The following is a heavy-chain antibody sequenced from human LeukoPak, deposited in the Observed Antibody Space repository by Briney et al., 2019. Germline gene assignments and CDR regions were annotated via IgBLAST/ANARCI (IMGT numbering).Heavy chain of an antibody. CDR3: AISTSYCRGTSCPLDY. J-gene: IGHJ4*02. Sequence: SETLSLTCTVSTGRIHTFYYSRIRQSPGKGLEWIGYMYYSGRTNYNPTLRSRVTTSVDTSKTVFSLKLSSVTAADTAVYYCAISTSYCRGTSCPLDYWGQGTSVTVSS. D-gene: IGHD2-2*01. CDR1: TGRIHTFY. CDR2: MYYSGRT. V-gene: IGHV4-59*08.